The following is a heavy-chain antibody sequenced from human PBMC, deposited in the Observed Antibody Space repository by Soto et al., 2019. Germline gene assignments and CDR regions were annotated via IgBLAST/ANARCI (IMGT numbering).Heavy chain of an antibody. CDR2: IYYSGST. CDR1: GDSISSYY. CDR3: ARDLWGYCGTDCYPLDV. Sequence: PSETLSLTCTVSGDSISSYYWNWIRQPPGKGLEWIGYIYYSGSTNYNPSLKSRVTISVDTSKNQFSLKLSSVTAADTALYYCARDLWGYCGTDCYPLDVWGQGTTVTVSS. J-gene: IGHJ6*02. D-gene: IGHD2-21*02. V-gene: IGHV4-59*12.